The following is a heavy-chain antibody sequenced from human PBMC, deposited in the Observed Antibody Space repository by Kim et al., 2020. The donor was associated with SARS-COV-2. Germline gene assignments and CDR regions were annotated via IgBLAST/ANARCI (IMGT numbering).Heavy chain of an antibody. D-gene: IGHD5-12*01. J-gene: IGHJ4*02. V-gene: IGHV1-3*01. Sequence: YSQKFQGQVTITRDTSASTAYMELSSLRSEDTAVYYCARFFGYSGYDLGYWGQGTLVTVSS. CDR3: ARFFGYSGYDLGY.